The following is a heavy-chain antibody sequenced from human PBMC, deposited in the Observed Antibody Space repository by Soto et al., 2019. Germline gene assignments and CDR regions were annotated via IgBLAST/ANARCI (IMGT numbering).Heavy chain of an antibody. J-gene: IGHJ4*02. CDR2: IDPSDSYT. Sequence: GESLKISCKGSGYSFSSYWISWVRQMPGKGLEWMGRIDPSDSYTNYSPSFQGHVTISADKSIRTAYLQWSSLKASDTALYYCARRAYSTEDLDYWGQGTPVTVSS. V-gene: IGHV5-10-1*01. CDR3: ARRAYSTEDLDY. CDR1: GYSFSSYW. D-gene: IGHD6-13*01.